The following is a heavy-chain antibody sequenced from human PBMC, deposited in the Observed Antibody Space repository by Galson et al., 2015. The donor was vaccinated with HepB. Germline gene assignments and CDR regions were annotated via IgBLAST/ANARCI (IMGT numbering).Heavy chain of an antibody. CDR3: ARVADSDYGDHSHFDS. J-gene: IGHJ4*02. CDR2: ISSRTIYT. CDR1: GFTFSDYY. Sequence: SLRLSCAASGFTFSDYYMSWIRQAPGKGLEWLSYISSRTIYTNCADSVKGRFTISRDNVKNSMYLQMNRLRAEDTAVYYCARVADSDYGDHSHFDSWGQGTLVTVSS. D-gene: IGHD4-17*01. V-gene: IGHV3-11*06.